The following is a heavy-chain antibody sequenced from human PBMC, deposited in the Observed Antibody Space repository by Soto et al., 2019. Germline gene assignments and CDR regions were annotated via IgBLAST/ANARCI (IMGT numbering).Heavy chain of an antibody. J-gene: IGHJ2*01. D-gene: IGHD4-17*01. CDR2: ISGSGGST. CDR1: GFTFSSYA. CDR3: ADTVTTPYWYFDL. V-gene: IGHV3-23*01. Sequence: EVQLLESGGGLVQPGGSLRLSCAASGFTFSSYAMSWVRQAPGKGLEWVSAISGSGGSTYYADSVKGRFTISRDNSKNTLYLKINSLRAEDTAVYYCADTVTTPYWYFDLWGRGTLVTVSS.